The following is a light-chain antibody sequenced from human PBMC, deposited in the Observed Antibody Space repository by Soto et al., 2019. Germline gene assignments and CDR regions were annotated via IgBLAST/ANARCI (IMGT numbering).Light chain of an antibody. CDR1: QSISSSD. CDR3: PLYGASPPT. Sequence: IVMTQSPDTLSVSPGERATLSCRASQSISSSDLAWYQQKPGQAPRLLISGASGRATGVPDRFSASGSGTDFTLTISRLEPEDSAVFYCPLYGASPPTFGQGTKVDIK. V-gene: IGKV3-20*01. J-gene: IGKJ1*01. CDR2: GAS.